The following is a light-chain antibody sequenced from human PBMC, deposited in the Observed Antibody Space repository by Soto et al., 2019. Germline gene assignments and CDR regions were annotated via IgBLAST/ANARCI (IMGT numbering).Light chain of an antibody. CDR2: LGS. CDR1: RSLLSSNGYNY. J-gene: IGKJ4*01. V-gene: IGKV2-28*01. CDR3: PQGLQTPLT. Sequence: DVVMTQSPLSLPVTPGEPASISCRSSRSLLSSNGYNYLNWYLQKPGQSPRLLIYLGSNRASGVPDRFSGSGSGTDFTLKISRVEAEDVGVYYCPQGLQTPLTFGGGTKVDI.